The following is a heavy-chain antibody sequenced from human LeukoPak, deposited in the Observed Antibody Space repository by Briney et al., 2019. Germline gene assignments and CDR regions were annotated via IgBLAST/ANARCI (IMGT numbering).Heavy chain of an antibody. D-gene: IGHD2-15*01. Sequence: GRSLTLSCATSGFTFSNYGMHWVRQAPGKGLEWVAVISSDETNIRYGDSVRGRFTVYRDNAKNTVYLQMNSLGADDTAVYYCAKDPYRVVFATGNYLDPWGQGTLVTVSS. CDR1: GFTFSNYG. CDR2: ISSDETNI. CDR3: AKDPYRVVFATGNYLDP. J-gene: IGHJ5*02. V-gene: IGHV3-30*18.